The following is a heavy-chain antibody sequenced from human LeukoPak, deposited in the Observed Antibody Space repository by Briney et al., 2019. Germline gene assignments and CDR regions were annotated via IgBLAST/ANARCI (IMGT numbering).Heavy chain of an antibody. Sequence: SETLSLTCTVSGVSISSYYWSWIRQPPGKGLEWIGYIYYSGSTNYNPSLKSRVTISVDTSKNQFSLKLSSVTAADTAVYYCARGSTGYGMDVWGQGTTVTVSS. CDR3: ARGSTGYGMDV. V-gene: IGHV4-59*01. CDR1: GVSISSYY. J-gene: IGHJ6*02. D-gene: IGHD1-1*01. CDR2: IYYSGST.